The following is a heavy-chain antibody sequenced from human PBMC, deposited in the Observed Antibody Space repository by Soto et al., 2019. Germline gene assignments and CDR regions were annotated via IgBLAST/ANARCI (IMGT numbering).Heavy chain of an antibody. CDR3: AKDIGNYYDSSGYFPYYFDY. D-gene: IGHD3-22*01. V-gene: IGHV3-23*01. CDR1: GFTFSSYA. CDR2: INGSGGST. Sequence: GSLRLSCAASGFTFSSYAMSWVRQAPGKGLEWVSAINGSGGSTYYADSVKGRFTISRDNSKNTLYLQMNSLRAEDTAVYYCAKDIGNYYDSSGYFPYYFDYWGQGTLVTVSS. J-gene: IGHJ4*02.